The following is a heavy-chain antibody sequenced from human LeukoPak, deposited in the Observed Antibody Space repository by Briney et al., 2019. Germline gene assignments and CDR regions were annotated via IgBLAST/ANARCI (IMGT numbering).Heavy chain of an antibody. D-gene: IGHD3-10*01. CDR1: GGSFSGYY. J-gene: IGHJ4*02. CDR2: INHSGST. V-gene: IGHV4-34*01. Sequence: PSETPSLTCAVYGGSFSGYYWSWIRQPPGKGLEWIGEINHSGSTNYNPSLKSRVTISVDTSKNQFSLKLSSVTAADTAVYYCARRVDYGSGSYYQIDYWGQGTLVTVSS. CDR3: ARRVDYGSGSYYQIDY.